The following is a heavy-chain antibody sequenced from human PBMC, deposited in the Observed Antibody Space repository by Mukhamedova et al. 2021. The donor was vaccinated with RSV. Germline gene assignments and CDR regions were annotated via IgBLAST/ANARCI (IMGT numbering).Heavy chain of an antibody. J-gene: IGHJ1*01. CDR2: ISGSGGST. Sequence: GKGLEWVSAISGSGGSTYYADSVKGRFTISRDNSKNTLYLQMNSLRAEDTAVYYCAKVGPDYYGSGSYDLEYFQHWGQGTLVTVS. D-gene: IGHD3-10*01. V-gene: IGHV3-23*01. CDR3: AKVGPDYYGSGSYDLEYFQH.